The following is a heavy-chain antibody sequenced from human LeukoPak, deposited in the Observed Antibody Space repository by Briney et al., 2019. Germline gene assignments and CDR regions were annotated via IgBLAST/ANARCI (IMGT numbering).Heavy chain of an antibody. CDR1: RFTFSSYW. V-gene: IGHV3-7*01. D-gene: IGHD6-19*01. Sequence: GGSLRLSCAASRFTFSSYWMSWVRQAPGKGLEWVANIKQDGSEKYYVDSVKGRFTISGDNAKNSLYLQMNSLRAEDTAVYYCARDVGRIAVAGGVGYWGQGTLVTVSS. CDR2: IKQDGSEK. J-gene: IGHJ4*02. CDR3: ARDVGRIAVAGGVGY.